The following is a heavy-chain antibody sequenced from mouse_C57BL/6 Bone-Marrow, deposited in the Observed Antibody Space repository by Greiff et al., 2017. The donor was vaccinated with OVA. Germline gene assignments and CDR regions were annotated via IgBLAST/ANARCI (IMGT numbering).Heavy chain of an antibody. J-gene: IGHJ4*01. CDR1: GFTFSSYT. CDR2: ISGGGGNT. Sequence: EVKLMESGGGLVKPGGSLKLSCAASGFTFSSYTMSWVRRTPEKRLEWVATISGGGGNTYYPDSVKGRFTISRDNAKNTLYLQMSSLRSEDTALYYCAIPGGLPHKAMDYWGQGTSVTVSS. CDR3: AIPGGLPHKAMDY. V-gene: IGHV5-9*01. D-gene: IGHD2-2*01.